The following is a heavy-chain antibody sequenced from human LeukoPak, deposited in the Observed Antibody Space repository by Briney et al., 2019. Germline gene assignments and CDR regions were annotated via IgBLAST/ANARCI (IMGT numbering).Heavy chain of an antibody. Sequence: SETLSLTCTVSGGSISSSSYYWGWIRQPPGKGLEWIGSIYYSGSTYYNPSLKSRVTTSVDTSKNEFSLNLSSVTAADTAVYYCARAGTNLGDYDYWGQGTLVTVSS. V-gene: IGHV4-39*07. CDR2: IYYSGST. D-gene: IGHD4-17*01. CDR3: ARAGTNLGDYDY. J-gene: IGHJ4*02. CDR1: GGSISSSSYY.